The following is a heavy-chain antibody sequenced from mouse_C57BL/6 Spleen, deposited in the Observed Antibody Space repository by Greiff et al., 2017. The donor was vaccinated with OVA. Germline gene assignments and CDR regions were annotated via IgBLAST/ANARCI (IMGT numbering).Heavy chain of an antibody. J-gene: IGHJ2*01. V-gene: IGHV1-61*01. CDR2: IYPSDSET. D-gene: IGHD2-2*01. Sequence: VQLKQPGAELVRPGSSVKLSCKASGYTFNSYWMDWVKQRPGQGLEWIGNIYPSDSETHYTRKFKDKATMTVDKSSSTAYMQLSSLTSEDSAVYYCARGYDGFDYWGQGTTLTVSS. CDR3: ARGYDGFDY. CDR1: GYTFNSYW.